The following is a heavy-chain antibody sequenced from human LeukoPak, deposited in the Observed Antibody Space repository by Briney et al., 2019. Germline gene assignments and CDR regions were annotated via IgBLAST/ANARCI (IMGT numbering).Heavy chain of an antibody. D-gene: IGHD5-18*01. V-gene: IGHV1-69*05. CDR1: GGTFSSYA. Sequence: ASVKVSCKASGGTFSSYAISWVRQAPGQGLEWMGGIIPIFGTANYAQKFQGRVTITTDESTSTAYMELSSLRSEDTAVYYCATGDRDTTMAGDYWGQGTLVTVSS. J-gene: IGHJ4*02. CDR2: IIPIFGTA. CDR3: ATGDRDTTMAGDY.